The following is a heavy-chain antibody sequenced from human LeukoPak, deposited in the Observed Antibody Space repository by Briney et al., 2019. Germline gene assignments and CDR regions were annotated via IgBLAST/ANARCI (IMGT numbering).Heavy chain of an antibody. Sequence: SETLSLTCTVSGGSISSYYWSWIRQPPGKGPEWIGYIYKSGSTNYNPSLKSRATISVDTSKSQFSLKLSSVTAADTAVYYCARATLTTLYNWFDPWGQGTLVTVSS. CDR2: IYKSGST. V-gene: IGHV4-59*08. J-gene: IGHJ5*02. D-gene: IGHD4-11*01. CDR3: ARATLTTLYNWFDP. CDR1: GGSISSYY.